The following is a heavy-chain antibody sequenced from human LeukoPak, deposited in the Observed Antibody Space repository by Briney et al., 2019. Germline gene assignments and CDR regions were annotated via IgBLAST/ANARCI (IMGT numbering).Heavy chain of an antibody. CDR1: GFRFSDYT. CDR3: GKEGGA. V-gene: IGHV3-23*01. D-gene: IGHD3-16*01. Sequence: GGSLRLSCAASGFRFSDYTMTRVRQAPGKGPEWVSAIGGRGGSTYYAYSLGGRFTVSRDNSKDMLYLQMTSLKVEEPATYYCGKEGGAWGQGTKVTVSS. J-gene: IGHJ5*02. CDR2: IGGRGGST.